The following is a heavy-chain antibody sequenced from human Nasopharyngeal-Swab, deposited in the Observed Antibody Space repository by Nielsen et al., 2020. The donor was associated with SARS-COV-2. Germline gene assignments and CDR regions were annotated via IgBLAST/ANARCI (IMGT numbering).Heavy chain of an antibody. D-gene: IGHD6-6*01. J-gene: IGHJ4*02. Sequence: WIRQPPGKGLEWVSSISSSSSYIYYADSVEGRFTISRDNAKNSLYLQMNSLRAEDTAVYCCARTILSSSPEEGFDYWGQGTRVTVSS. V-gene: IGHV3-21*01. CDR3: ARTILSSSPEEGFDY. CDR2: ISSSSSYI.